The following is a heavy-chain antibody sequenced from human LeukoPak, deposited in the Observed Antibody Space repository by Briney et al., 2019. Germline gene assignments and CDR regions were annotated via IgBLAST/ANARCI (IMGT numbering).Heavy chain of an antibody. Sequence: SVKVSCRASGGTFSSYAISWVRQAPGQGLEWMGRIIPILGIANYAQKFQGRVTITADKSTSTAYMELSSLRSEDTAVYYCARGSYGDYEEYYFDYWGQGTLVTVSS. J-gene: IGHJ4*02. V-gene: IGHV1-69*04. CDR3: ARGSYGDYEEYYFDY. CDR1: GGTFSSYA. CDR2: IIPILGIA. D-gene: IGHD4-17*01.